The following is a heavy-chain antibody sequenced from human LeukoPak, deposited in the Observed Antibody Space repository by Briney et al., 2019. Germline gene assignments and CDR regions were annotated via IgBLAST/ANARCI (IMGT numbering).Heavy chain of an antibody. V-gene: IGHV4-30-2*01. CDR3: ARDSSRFDY. J-gene: IGHJ4*02. Sequence: SETLSLTCTVSGGSISSGGYYWSWIRHPPGKALEWIGYMYHSGSTYYNPSLKNRLTMSVDTSKNQFSLRLTSVTAADTAVYYCARDSSRFDYWGQGTLVTVSS. D-gene: IGHD6-19*01. CDR1: GGSISSGGYY. CDR2: MYHSGST.